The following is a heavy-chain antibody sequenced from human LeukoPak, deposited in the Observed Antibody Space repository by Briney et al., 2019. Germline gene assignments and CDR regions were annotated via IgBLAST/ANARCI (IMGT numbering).Heavy chain of an antibody. D-gene: IGHD4-17*01. CDR2: ISSTGTT. Sequence: SETLSLTCTVSGDSISGKYWSWIRRPAGRGLEWLGRISSTGTTDYSPSLKGRATMSLDTSKNQFSLSLTSVTAADTAVYYCARGGDYGDLRYFDYWGQGTLVTVSS. V-gene: IGHV4-4*07. J-gene: IGHJ4*02. CDR1: GDSISGKY. CDR3: ARGGDYGDLRYFDY.